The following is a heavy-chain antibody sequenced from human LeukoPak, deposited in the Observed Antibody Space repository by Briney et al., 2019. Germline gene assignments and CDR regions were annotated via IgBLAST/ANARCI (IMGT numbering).Heavy chain of an antibody. V-gene: IGHV4-59*08. CDR3: ARHNSDYSFDY. J-gene: IGHJ4*02. CDR1: GDSIYSYY. CDR2: ISYSGYT. Sequence: SETLSLTCTVSGDSIYSYYWSWIRQSPGKGLEWIAYISYSGYTNYNPSLKSRVTISVDTSKNQFSLMLSSVTAADTAVYYCARHNSDYSFDYWGQGTLVTVSS. D-gene: IGHD3-22*01.